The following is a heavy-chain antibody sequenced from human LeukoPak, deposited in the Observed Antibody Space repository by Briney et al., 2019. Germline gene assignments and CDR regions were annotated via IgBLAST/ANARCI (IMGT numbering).Heavy chain of an antibody. J-gene: IGHJ2*01. D-gene: IGHD3-22*01. Sequence: SETLSLTCAVYGGSFSGYYWSWIRQPPGKGLEWIGEINHSGSTNYNPSLKSRVTISVDTSKNQFSLKLSSVTAADTAVYYCASAKGYYDSSGYLGEYWYFDLWGRGTLVTVSS. CDR1: GGSFSGYY. CDR2: INHSGST. V-gene: IGHV4-34*01. CDR3: ASAKGYYDSSGYLGEYWYFDL.